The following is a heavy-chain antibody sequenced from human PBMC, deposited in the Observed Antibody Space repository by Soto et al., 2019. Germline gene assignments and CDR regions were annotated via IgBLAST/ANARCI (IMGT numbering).Heavy chain of an antibody. CDR1: GFSFSTSGMC. CDR3: ARNFYDTGNHYARIDY. Sequence: SGPTLVNPTQTLTLTGAFSGFSFSTSGMCVSWIRQPPGKALEWLALIDWDDDKFYLTSLKTRLTISRDTSKNQVVLTMTNMDPLDTATYYCARNFYDTGNHYARIDYWGPGTLVTVSS. D-gene: IGHD3-22*01. CDR2: IDWDDDK. V-gene: IGHV2-70*01. J-gene: IGHJ4*02.